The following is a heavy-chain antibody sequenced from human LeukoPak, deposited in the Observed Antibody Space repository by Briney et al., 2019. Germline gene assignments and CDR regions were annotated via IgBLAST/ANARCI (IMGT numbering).Heavy chain of an antibody. D-gene: IGHD3-22*01. J-gene: IGHJ4*02. Sequence: SGGSLRLSCAASGFTFSSYAMSWVRQAPGKGLEWVSAISGSGGSTYYADSVKGRFTIPRDNSKNTLYLQMNSLRAEDTAVYYCAKAPYYDSSGYYGGWGDYWGQGTLVTVSS. CDR2: ISGSGGST. V-gene: IGHV3-23*01. CDR1: GFTFSSYA. CDR3: AKAPYYDSSGYYGGWGDY.